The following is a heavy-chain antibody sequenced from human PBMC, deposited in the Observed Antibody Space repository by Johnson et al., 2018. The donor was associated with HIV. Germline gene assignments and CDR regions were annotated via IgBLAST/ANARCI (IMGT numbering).Heavy chain of an antibody. CDR1: GFTFSSYA. Sequence: GGGVVQPGRSLRLSCAASGFTFSSYAMHWVRQAPGKGLEWVAVISYDGSNKYYADSVKGRFTISRDNAKNSLYLQMNSLRAEDTAVYYCARDLRVVVAAPIGAATSHVFDIWGQGTMVTVSS. CDR2: ISYDGSNK. D-gene: IGHD2-15*01. J-gene: IGHJ3*02. CDR3: ARDLRVVVAAPIGAATSHVFDI. V-gene: IGHV3-30*04.